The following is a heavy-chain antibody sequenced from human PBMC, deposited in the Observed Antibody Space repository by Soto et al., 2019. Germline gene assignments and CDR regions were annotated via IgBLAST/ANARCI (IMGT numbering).Heavy chain of an antibody. CDR2: IWYDGSNK. V-gene: IGHV3-33*01. D-gene: IGHD3-22*01. J-gene: IGHJ3*02. Sequence: GGSLRLSCAASGFTFSSYGMHWVRQAPGKGLEWVAVIWYDGSNKYYADSVKGRFTISRDNSKNTLYLQMNSLRAEDTAVYYCARDIPSLYDRRGGGCAFDIWGQGTMVTVSS. CDR3: ARDIPSLYDRRGGGCAFDI. CDR1: GFTFSSYG.